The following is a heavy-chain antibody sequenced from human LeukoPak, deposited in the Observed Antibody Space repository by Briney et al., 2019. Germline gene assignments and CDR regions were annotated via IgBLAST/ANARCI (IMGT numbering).Heavy chain of an antibody. Sequence: GGSLRLSCAASGFTSSSYAMSWVRQAPGKGLEWVSAISGSGGSTYYADSVKGRFTISRDNSKNTLYLQMNSLRSDDTAVYYCAKGSTSSGSLVDYWGQGTLVTVSS. J-gene: IGHJ4*02. V-gene: IGHV3-23*01. CDR1: GFTSSSYA. D-gene: IGHD1-26*01. CDR2: ISGSGGST. CDR3: AKGSTSSGSLVDY.